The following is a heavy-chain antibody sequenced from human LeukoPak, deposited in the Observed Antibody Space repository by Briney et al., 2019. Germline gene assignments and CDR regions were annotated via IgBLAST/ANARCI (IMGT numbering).Heavy chain of an antibody. J-gene: IGHJ4*02. Sequence: SETLSLTCIVSGGSISSYYWSWIRQPPGKGLEWIGYIYYSGSTNYNPTLKSRVTISVDTSKNQFSLKLSSVTAADTAVYYCARGLMMAVAGRGEFHYWGQGTLVTVSS. CDR2: IYYSGST. V-gene: IGHV4-59*01. D-gene: IGHD6-13*01. CDR3: ARGLMMAVAGRGEFHY. CDR1: GGSISSYY.